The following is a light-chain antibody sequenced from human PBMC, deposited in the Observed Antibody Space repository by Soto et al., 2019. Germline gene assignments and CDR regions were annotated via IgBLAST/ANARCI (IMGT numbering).Light chain of an antibody. CDR2: GAS. V-gene: IGKV3-20*01. CDR1: QSVTSSY. J-gene: IGKJ1*01. Sequence: EIVLTQSPGTLSLSPGERATLSCRASQSVTSSYLTWYQQKPGQAPRLLIYGASTRAAGIPSRFSGSGSGTEFTLTISSLQPDDFATYYCQQYNSYSPWTFGQGTKVDIK. CDR3: QQYNSYSPWT.